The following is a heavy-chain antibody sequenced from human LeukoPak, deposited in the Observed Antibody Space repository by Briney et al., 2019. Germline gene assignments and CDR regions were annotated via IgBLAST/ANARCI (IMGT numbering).Heavy chain of an antibody. CDR2: ISSGGVNT. J-gene: IGHJ5*02. CDR3: ANRISGSSS. Sequence: VGSLRLSCAASGFTFSTYAMSCIRQAPGKGLEWVSAISSGGVNTDYADSVKGRFTISRDNSKNPVFLQMNSLRAEDTGVYYCANRISGSSSWGQGTLVTVSS. V-gene: IGHV3-23*01. CDR1: GFTFSTYA. D-gene: IGHD3-10*01.